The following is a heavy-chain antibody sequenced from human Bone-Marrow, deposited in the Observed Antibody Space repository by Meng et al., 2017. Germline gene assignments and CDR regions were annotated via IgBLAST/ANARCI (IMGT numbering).Heavy chain of an antibody. Sequence: EVQLVESGGGLVQPGGTLGLSCAVSGFTVSSNYMSWVRQGPGKGLEWVSVIYSGGSTYYADSVKGRFTISRDNSQNTLYLQMNSLRAEDTAVYYCARVEATVTIPPWFDPWGQGTLVTVSS. CDR1: GFTVSSNY. CDR3: ARVEATVTIPPWFDP. CDR2: IYSGGST. V-gene: IGHV3-66*02. D-gene: IGHD4-17*01. J-gene: IGHJ5*02.